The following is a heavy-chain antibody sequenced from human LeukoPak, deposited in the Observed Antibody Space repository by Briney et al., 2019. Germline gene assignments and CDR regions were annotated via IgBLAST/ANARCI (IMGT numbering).Heavy chain of an antibody. D-gene: IGHD3-22*01. Sequence: GASVKVSCKASGYTFTSYDINWVRQATGQGLEWMGWMNPNSGNTGYAQKFQGRVTITRNTSISTAYMELSSLRSEDTAVYYCARGPETGASSGYYYEDYYYYMDVWGKGTTVTVSS. CDR2: MNPNSGNT. CDR1: GYTFTSYD. J-gene: IGHJ6*03. V-gene: IGHV1-8*01. CDR3: ARGPETGASSGYYYEDYYYYMDV.